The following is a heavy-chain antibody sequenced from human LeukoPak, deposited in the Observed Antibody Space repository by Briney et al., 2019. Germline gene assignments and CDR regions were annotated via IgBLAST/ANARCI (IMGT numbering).Heavy chain of an antibody. D-gene: IGHD1-7*01. CDR1: GFTFSTYW. CDR2: IKEDGSEK. Sequence: GGSLRLSCAASGFTFSTYWMSWVRQAPGKGLEWVANIKEDGSEKNYVDFVKGRFTISRDNAENTLYLQMNSLRAEDTAVYYCAKEGRDQVTGTFDYWGQGTLVTVSS. J-gene: IGHJ4*02. CDR3: AKEGRDQVTGTFDY. V-gene: IGHV3-7*03.